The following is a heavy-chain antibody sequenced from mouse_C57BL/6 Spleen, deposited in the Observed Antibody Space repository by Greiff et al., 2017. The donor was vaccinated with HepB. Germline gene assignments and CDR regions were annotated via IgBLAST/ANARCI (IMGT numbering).Heavy chain of an antibody. Sequence: QVQLQQPGAELVKPGASVKLSCKASGYTFTSYWMQWVKQRPGQGLEWIGEIDPSDSYTNYNQKFKGKATLTVETSSSTAYMQLSSLTSEDSAVYYCARSELYGSSYYAMGYWGQGTSVTVSS. V-gene: IGHV1-50*01. D-gene: IGHD1-1*01. CDR2: IDPSDSYT. CDR3: ARSELYGSSYYAMGY. CDR1: GYTFTSYW. J-gene: IGHJ4*01.